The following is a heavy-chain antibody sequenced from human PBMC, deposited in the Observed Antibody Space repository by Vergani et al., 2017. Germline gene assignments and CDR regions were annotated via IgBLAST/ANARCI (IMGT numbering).Heavy chain of an antibody. CDR3: ARDRGYSYGYNWFDP. V-gene: IGHV4-30-2*01. Sequence: QLQLQESGSGLVKPSQTLSLTCAVSGGSISSGGYSWSWIRQPPGKGLEWIGEINHSGSTNYNPSLKSRVTISVDTSKNQFSLKLSSVTAADTAVYYCARDRGYSYGYNWFDPWGQGTLVTVSS. CDR2: INHSGST. D-gene: IGHD5-18*01. CDR1: GGSISSGGYS. J-gene: IGHJ5*02.